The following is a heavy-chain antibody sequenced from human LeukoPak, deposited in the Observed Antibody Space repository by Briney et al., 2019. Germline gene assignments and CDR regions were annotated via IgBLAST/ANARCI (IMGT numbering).Heavy chain of an antibody. CDR3: ARFSRDYGSGSYYPHYYYYYGMDV. CDR2: INWNGGST. CDR1: GFTFDDYG. J-gene: IGHJ6*02. Sequence: GGSLRLSCAASGFTFDDYGTSWVRQAPGKGLEWVSGINWNGGSTGYTDSVKGRFTISRDNAKNSLYLQMNSLRAEDTALYYCARFSRDYGSGSYYPHYYYYYGMDVWGQGTTVTVSS. V-gene: IGHV3-20*04. D-gene: IGHD3-10*01.